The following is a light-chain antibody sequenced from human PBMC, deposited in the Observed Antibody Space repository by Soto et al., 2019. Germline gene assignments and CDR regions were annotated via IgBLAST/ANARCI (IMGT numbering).Light chain of an antibody. CDR1: QTVTSSY. CDR3: QQYGGSPGT. Sequence: EIVLTQSPGTLSLSPGERATLSCRASQTVTSSYLAWYQQKPGQPPRLLIYHASNRVTGIPDRFSGSGSGTDCTLTISRLEPEDFAVYCCQQYGGSPGTFGQGTKVEIK. V-gene: IGKV3-20*01. CDR2: HAS. J-gene: IGKJ1*01.